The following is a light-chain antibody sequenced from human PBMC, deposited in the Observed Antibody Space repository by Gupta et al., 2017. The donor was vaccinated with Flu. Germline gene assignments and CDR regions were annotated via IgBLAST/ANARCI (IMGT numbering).Light chain of an antibody. V-gene: IGLV2-14*01. CDR1: SSDVGRYNY. CDR3: SSFTSSLTWV. J-gene: IGLJ3*02. CDR2: EVS. Sequence: QSALTQPASVSGSPGQSITISCTGTSSDVGRYNYVPWFQQYPGKAPKLMIYEVSNWPSGVSNRFSGSKSGNTASLTISGLQAEDEADYYCSSFTSSLTWVFGGGTKLTVL.